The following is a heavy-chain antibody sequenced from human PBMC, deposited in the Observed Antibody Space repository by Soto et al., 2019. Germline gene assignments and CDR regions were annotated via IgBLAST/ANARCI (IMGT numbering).Heavy chain of an antibody. CDR3: ARGPGGGFVDY. D-gene: IGHD2-15*01. CDR1: GFTVSSNY. V-gene: IGHV3-53*04. Sequence: EVQLVESGGGLVQPGGSLRLSCAASGFTVSSNYMSWVRQAPGKGLEWVSVIYGGGSTYYADSVKGRFTLSRHNSKNTLYLQMTSLRAEDTAVYYCARGPGGGFVDYWGQGTLVTVSS. J-gene: IGHJ4*02. CDR2: IYGGGST.